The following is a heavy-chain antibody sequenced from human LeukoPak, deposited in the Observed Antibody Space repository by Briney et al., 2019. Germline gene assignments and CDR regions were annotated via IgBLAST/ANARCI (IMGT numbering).Heavy chain of an antibody. J-gene: IGHJ4*02. CDR2: IKQDESEK. CDR3: ARIGQYSSSWYFDY. D-gene: IGHD6-13*01. CDR1: GFTFGTYW. V-gene: IGHV3-7*01. Sequence: GGSLRLSCAASGFTFGTYWMSWVRQAPGKGLEWVAIIKQDESEKYYVDSVKARFTISRDNAKNSLYLQMNSLRGDDTAVYYCARIGQYSSSWYFDYWGQGTLVTVSS.